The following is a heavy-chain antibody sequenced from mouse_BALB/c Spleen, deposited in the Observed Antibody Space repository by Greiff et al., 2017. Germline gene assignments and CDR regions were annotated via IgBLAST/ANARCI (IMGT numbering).Heavy chain of an antibody. D-gene: IGHD2-4*01. V-gene: IGHV2-6-5*01. Sequence: QVQLKQSGPGLVAPSQSLSITCTVSGFSLTDYGVSWFRQPPGKGLEWLGVIWGGGSTYYNSALKSRLSISKDNSKSQVFLKMNSLQTDDTAMYYCASPMITTSWFAYWGQGTLVTVSA. CDR1: GFSLTDYG. J-gene: IGHJ3*01. CDR3: ASPMITTSWFAY. CDR2: IWGGGST.